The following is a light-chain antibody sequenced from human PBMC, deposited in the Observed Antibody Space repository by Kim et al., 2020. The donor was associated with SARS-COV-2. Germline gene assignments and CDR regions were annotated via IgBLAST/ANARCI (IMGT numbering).Light chain of an antibody. Sequence: SYELTQPPSVSVAPGKTARITCGGNNIGSQSVHWYQQKPGQAPVLVIYYDSDRPSGIPERFSGSNSVNTATLTLRSVEAGDEADYYCQVWDSSSDHRVFG. CDR1: NIGSQS. CDR2: YDS. V-gene: IGLV3-21*04. CDR3: QVWDSSSDHRV. J-gene: IGLJ3*02.